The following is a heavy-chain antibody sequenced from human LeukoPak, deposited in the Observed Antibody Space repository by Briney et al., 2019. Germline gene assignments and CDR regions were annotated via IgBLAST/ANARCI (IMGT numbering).Heavy chain of an antibody. CDR3: ARERTTIVSGTTIGAY. CDR2: IRQDESER. CDR1: GFSFSSYW. D-gene: IGHD2/OR15-2a*01. V-gene: IGHV3-7*01. Sequence: GGSLRLSCEGSGFSFSSYWMTWVRQPPGKGPEWVANIRQDESERYSADSVKGRFTISRDNAKNSLFLQMNSLTADDTAVYYCARERTTIVSGTTIGAYWGQGTLVTVSS. J-gene: IGHJ4*02.